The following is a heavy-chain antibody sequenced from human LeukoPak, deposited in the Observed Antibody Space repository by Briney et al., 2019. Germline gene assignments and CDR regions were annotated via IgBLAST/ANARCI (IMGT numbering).Heavy chain of an antibody. Sequence: PGGSLRLSCAASGFTFRTYAMHWVRQAPGKGLEWVAFISYTGGSEYYADSLKGRFTISRDNSKNTLYLQMNSLRAEDTAVYYCARDYSNSRYYFDYWGQGTLVTVSS. CDR1: GFTFRTYA. CDR2: ISYTGGSE. J-gene: IGHJ4*02. CDR3: ARDYSNSRYYFDY. V-gene: IGHV3-30-3*01. D-gene: IGHD4-11*01.